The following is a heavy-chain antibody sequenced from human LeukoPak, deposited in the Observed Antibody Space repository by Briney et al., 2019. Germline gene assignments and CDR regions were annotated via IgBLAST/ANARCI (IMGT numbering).Heavy chain of an antibody. J-gene: IGHJ4*02. V-gene: IGHV4-38-2*01. CDR1: GYSISSGYY. D-gene: IGHD2-2*01. Sequence: SETLSLTCAVSGYSISSGYYWGWLRQPPGKGLEWIGSIHHSGSTYYSPSLKSRVTISIDTSKNQFSLKLSSVTAADTAVYYCARGGPDIVVVPAVHDYWGQGTLVTVSS. CDR3: ARGGPDIVVVPAVHDY. CDR2: IHHSGST.